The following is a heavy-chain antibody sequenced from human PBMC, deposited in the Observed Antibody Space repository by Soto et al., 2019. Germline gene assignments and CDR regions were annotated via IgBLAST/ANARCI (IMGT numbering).Heavy chain of an antibody. CDR3: ALPVIPNSYFDY. J-gene: IGHJ4*02. Sequence: PGGSLRLSCAASGFTFSSYGMHWVRQAPGKGLEWVAVIWYDGSNKYYADSVKGRFTISRDNSKNTLYLQMNSLRAEDTAVYYCALPVIPNSYFDYWGQGTRVTVSS. CDR2: IWYDGSNK. CDR1: GFTFSSYG. V-gene: IGHV3-33*01. D-gene: IGHD2-21*01.